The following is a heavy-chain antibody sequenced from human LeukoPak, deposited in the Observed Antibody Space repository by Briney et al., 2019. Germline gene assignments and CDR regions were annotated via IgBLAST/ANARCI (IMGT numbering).Heavy chain of an antibody. D-gene: IGHD3-22*01. J-gene: IGHJ4*02. V-gene: IGHV1-69*04. CDR1: GGTFSSYA. Sequence: SVKVSCKASGGTFSSYAISWVRQAPGQGLEWMGRIIPILGVANYAQKFQGRVTITADKSTSTAYMELSSLRSEDTAVYYCARETYYYDSSGYYYGEYFDYWGQGTLVTVSS. CDR3: ARETYYYDSSGYYYGEYFDY. CDR2: IIPILGVA.